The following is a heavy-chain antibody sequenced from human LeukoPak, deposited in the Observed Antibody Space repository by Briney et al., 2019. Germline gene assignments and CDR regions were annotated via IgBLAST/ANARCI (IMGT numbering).Heavy chain of an antibody. Sequence: SETLSLTCTVSGGSISSSSYYWGWIRQPPGKGLEWIGSIYYSGSTYYNPSLKSRVTISVDTSKNQFSLKLSSVTAADTAVYYCARERGSSSSFWYFDLWGRGTLVTVSS. V-gene: IGHV4-39*07. D-gene: IGHD6-6*01. CDR2: IYYSGST. J-gene: IGHJ2*01. CDR3: ARERGSSSSFWYFDL. CDR1: GGSISSSSYY.